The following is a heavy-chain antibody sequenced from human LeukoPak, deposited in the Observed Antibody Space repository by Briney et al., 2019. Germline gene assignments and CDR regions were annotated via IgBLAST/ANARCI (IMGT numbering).Heavy chain of an antibody. V-gene: IGHV4-38-2*01. J-gene: IGHJ3*02. CDR3: ARQLKVGTFEAFDI. CDR2: IYHSGST. CDR1: GYSISSGYY. Sequence: SETLSLTCAVSGYSISSGYYWGWIRQPPGKGLEWIGSIYHSGSTFYNPSLKSRVTISVDTSKNQFSLKLSSVTAADTAVYYCARQLKVGTFEAFDIWGQGTMVTVSS. D-gene: IGHD1-26*01.